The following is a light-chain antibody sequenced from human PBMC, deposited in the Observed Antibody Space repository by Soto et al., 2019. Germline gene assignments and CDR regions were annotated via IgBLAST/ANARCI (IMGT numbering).Light chain of an antibody. V-gene: IGKV1-5*03. J-gene: IGKJ1*01. CDR1: QSISSW. CDR3: QQYNNYPET. CDR2: KAS. Sequence: DIQMTRSPSTLSASVGDRVTITCRASQSISSWLAWYQQKPGKAPKLLIYKASSLESGVPSRFSGSGSGTEFTLTISSLQPDDFATYYCQQYNNYPETIGQGTKVEIK.